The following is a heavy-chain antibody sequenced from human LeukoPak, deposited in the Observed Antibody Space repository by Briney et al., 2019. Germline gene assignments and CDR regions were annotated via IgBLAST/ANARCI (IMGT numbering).Heavy chain of an antibody. Sequence: PSETLSLTCAVSGYSISSGYYWGWIRQPPGRGLEWIAYIYYSGDTNYNPSLKSRVTISIDASKNQLSLKLTSVTAADTAVYYCARQRKYFDYWGQGTLVTVSS. CDR1: GYSISSGYY. CDR2: IYYSGDT. CDR3: ARQRKYFDY. D-gene: IGHD1-1*01. V-gene: IGHV4-61*01. J-gene: IGHJ4*02.